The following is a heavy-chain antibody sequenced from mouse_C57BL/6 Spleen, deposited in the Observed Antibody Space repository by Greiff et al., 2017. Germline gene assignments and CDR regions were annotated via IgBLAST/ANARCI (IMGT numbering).Heavy chain of an antibody. CDR1: GFTFTDYY. Sequence: EVKLMESGGGLVQPGASLRLSCAASGFTFTDYYMSWVRQPPGKAPEWLALLRNKANGYTTEYTASVKGRFTISRDNSQNILYLQMNTLRAEDSATYYCVKAGYGNLWYFDVWGTGTTVTVSS. CDR2: LRNKANGYTT. V-gene: IGHV7-4*01. D-gene: IGHD2-1*01. CDR3: VKAGYGNLWYFDV. J-gene: IGHJ1*03.